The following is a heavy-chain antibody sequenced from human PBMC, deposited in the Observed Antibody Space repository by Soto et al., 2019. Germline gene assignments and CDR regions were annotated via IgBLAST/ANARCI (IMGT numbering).Heavy chain of an antibody. CDR1: GFTFSSYS. Sequence: EVQLVESGGGLVQPGGSLRLSCAASGFTFSSYSMNWVRQAPGKGLEWVSYISSYSTTIYYADSVKGRFTISRDNAKNSLYIQMNSLIDEDTALYYCARAVGGDYWGQGTLVTVSS. D-gene: IGHD3-16*01. CDR3: ARAVGGDY. CDR2: ISSYSTTI. J-gene: IGHJ4*02. V-gene: IGHV3-48*02.